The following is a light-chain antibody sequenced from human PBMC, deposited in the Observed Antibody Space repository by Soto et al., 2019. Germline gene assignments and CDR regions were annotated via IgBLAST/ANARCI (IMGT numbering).Light chain of an antibody. CDR3: SSYTSRATLNHV. CDR2: DVN. V-gene: IGLV2-14*03. CDR1: SSDIGSFDL. Sequence: QSALTQPASVSGSPGQSITISCAGTSSDIGSFDLVSWYQQNPGKAPKLMIYDVNIRPSGVSDRFSGSKSGNTASLTISGLQAEDESDYFCSSYTSRATLNHVFGTGTKLTVL. J-gene: IGLJ1*01.